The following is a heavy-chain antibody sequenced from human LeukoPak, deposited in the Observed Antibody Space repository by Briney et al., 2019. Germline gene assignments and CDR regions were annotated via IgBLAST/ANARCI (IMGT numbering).Heavy chain of an antibody. CDR1: GYILTPHP. J-gene: IGHJ4*02. Sequence: GASVKVSCKTSGYILTPHPIHWMRQAPGQGLELLGWVSAANNPEYSQKFQGRVVITRDASATTSYLELNSLRSEDTAVYYCAMSVEMPPIPSFDYWGQGTLVTVSS. CDR2: VSAANNP. V-gene: IGHV1-3*01. CDR3: AMSVEMPPIPSFDY. D-gene: IGHD5-24*01.